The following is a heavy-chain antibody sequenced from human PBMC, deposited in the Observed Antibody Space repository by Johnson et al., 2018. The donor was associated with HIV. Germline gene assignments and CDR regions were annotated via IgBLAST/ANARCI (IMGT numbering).Heavy chain of an antibody. V-gene: IGHV3-30*18. CDR2: ISYDGSNK. D-gene: IGHD4-23*01. Sequence: QMLLVESGGGVVQPGRSLRLSCAASGFTFSSYGMHWVRQAPGKGLEWVAIISYDGSNKHYADSVKGRFTISSDNSKNTLYLQMNSLRAEDTDVYYCAKESETYGGNIGFEHPFDIWGQGTMVTVSS. CDR3: AKESETYGGNIGFEHPFDI. CDR1: GFTFSSYG. J-gene: IGHJ3*02.